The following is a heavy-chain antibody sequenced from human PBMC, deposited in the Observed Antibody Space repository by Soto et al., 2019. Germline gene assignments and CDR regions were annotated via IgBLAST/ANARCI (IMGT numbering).Heavy chain of an antibody. Sequence: EAQLVESGGGLVQPGGSLRVSCAVSGFTFSDYWMSWVRQAPGKGREWVAKIKQDGSEKDYVDSVKGRFTISRNNANTSLYLHMYSLRVEDTAIYYFARGGRDAYDWFDPWGQGTLVTVSS. CDR3: ARGGRDAYDWFDP. CDR2: IKQDGSEK. CDR1: GFTFSDYW. D-gene: IGHD3-16*01. V-gene: IGHV3-7*01. J-gene: IGHJ5*02.